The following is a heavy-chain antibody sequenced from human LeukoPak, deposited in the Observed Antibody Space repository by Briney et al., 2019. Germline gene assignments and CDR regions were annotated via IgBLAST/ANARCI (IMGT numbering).Heavy chain of an antibody. CDR1: GFTFSSYG. J-gene: IGHJ1*01. CDR2: IRYDRSNQ. Sequence: PGGSLTLSCPASGFTFSSYGMHWVRQAPRQGLEWVAFIRYDRSNQYFADSVKGRFNISRDNSKNTLYPQMNSLRAEDTAVYYCAKDRSSGYHEYFQHWGQGTLVTVSS. CDR3: AKDRSSGYHEYFQH. V-gene: IGHV3-30*02. D-gene: IGHD3-22*01.